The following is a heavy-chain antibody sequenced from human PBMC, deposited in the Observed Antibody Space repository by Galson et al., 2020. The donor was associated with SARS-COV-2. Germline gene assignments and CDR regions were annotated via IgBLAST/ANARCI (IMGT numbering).Heavy chain of an antibody. Sequence: SLKISCAASGFTFDDYAMHWVRQAPGKGLEGGAGISWNSGSIGHADSVKGRVTIARDNAKNSLYLQMNSLRAEDTALYYCATLGGDSSGYYYGPYYYYGMDVWGQGTTVTVSS. CDR3: ATLGGDSSGYYYGPYYYYGMDV. J-gene: IGHJ6*02. CDR1: GFTFDDYA. CDR2: ISWNSGSI. V-gene: IGHV3-9*01. D-gene: IGHD3-22*01.